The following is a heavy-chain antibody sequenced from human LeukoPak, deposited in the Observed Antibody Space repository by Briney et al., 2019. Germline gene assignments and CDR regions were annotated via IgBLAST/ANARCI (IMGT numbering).Heavy chain of an antibody. CDR2: ISYDGSNK. D-gene: IGHD2-15*01. CDR1: GFIFSSFG. V-gene: IGHV3-30*18. Sequence: GGSLRLSCAASGFIFSSFGMHWVRQAPGKGLEWVAGISYDGSNKYYADSVKGRFTISRDNSKNTLYLQMNSLRAEDTAVYYCAKSGVVIAAIGWFDPWGQGTLVTVSS. CDR3: AKSGVVIAAIGWFDP. J-gene: IGHJ5*02.